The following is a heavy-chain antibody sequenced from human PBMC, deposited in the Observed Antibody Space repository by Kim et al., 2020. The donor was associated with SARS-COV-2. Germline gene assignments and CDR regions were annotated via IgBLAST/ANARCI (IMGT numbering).Heavy chain of an antibody. Sequence: SETLSLTCTVSGGSISSYYWSWIRQPPGKGLEWIGYIYYSGSTNYNPSLKSRVTISVDTSKNQFSLKLSSVTAADTAVYYCARGGMASGYWGQGTLVTVS. CDR2: IYYSGST. CDR3: ARGGMASGY. J-gene: IGHJ4*02. V-gene: IGHV4-59*13. CDR1: GGSISSYY. D-gene: IGHD6-25*01.